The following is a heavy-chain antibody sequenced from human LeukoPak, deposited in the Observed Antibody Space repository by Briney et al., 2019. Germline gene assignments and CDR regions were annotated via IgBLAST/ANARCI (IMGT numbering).Heavy chain of an antibody. Sequence: SETLSLTCTVSGGSISSYYWSWIRQPPGKGLEWIGYIYYSGSTNYNPSLKSRVTISVDTSKNQFSLKLSSVTAADTAVYYCAKSPTVDQLLSFDYWGQGTLVTVSS. V-gene: IGHV4-59*01. CDR1: GGSISSYY. J-gene: IGHJ4*02. CDR2: IYYSGST. CDR3: AKSPTVDQLLSFDY. D-gene: IGHD2/OR15-2a*01.